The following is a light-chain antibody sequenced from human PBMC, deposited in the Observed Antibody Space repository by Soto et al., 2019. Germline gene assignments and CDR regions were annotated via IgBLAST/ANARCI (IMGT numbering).Light chain of an antibody. CDR2: GAS. CDR1: QSVSSSY. J-gene: IGKJ3*01. Sequence: EIVLTQSPGTLSLSPGERATLSCRASQSVSSSYLAWYQQKPGQAPRLLIYGASSRATGIPDRFSGSGSGTDFTLTISRLEPEDFATYYCQQFNSYPRTFGPGTRWIS. V-gene: IGKV3-20*01. CDR3: QQFNSYPRT.